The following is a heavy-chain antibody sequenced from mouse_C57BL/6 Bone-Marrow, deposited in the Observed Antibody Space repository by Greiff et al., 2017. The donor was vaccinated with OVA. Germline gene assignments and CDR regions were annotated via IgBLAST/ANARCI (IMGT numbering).Heavy chain of an antibody. Sequence: VQLQQSGAELVRPGTSVKVSCKASGYAFTNYLIEWVKQRPGQGLEWIGVINPGSGGTNYNEKFKGKATLTADKSSSTAYMQLSSLTSEDSAVYFCARERGIDYWGKGTTLTVSS. CDR1: GYAFTNYL. CDR2: INPGSGGT. J-gene: IGHJ2*01. V-gene: IGHV1-54*01. CDR3: ARERGIDY.